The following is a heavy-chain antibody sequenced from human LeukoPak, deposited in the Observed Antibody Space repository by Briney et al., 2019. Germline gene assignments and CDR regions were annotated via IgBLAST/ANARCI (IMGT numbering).Heavy chain of an antibody. D-gene: IGHD2-21*02. Sequence: GASVKVSCKASGGTFSSYAISWVRQAPGQGLEWMGRIIPILGIANYAQKFQGRVTITADKSTSTAYMELSSLRSEDTAVYYCARRISVTASHYFDYWGQGTLVTVSS. CDR3: ARRISVTASHYFDY. CDR1: GGTFSSYA. CDR2: IIPILGIA. J-gene: IGHJ4*02. V-gene: IGHV1-69*04.